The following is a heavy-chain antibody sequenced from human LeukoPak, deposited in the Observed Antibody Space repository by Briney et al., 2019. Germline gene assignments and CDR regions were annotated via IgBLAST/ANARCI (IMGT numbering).Heavy chain of an antibody. CDR3: ARDGRSGGYSSGWYLY. CDR1: GGSISSYY. D-gene: IGHD6-19*01. CDR2: IYTSGST. V-gene: IGHV4-4*07. J-gene: IGHJ4*02. Sequence: NPSETLSLTCTVSGGSISSYYWSWIRQPAGKGLEWIGRIYTSGSTNYNPSLKSRVTMSVDTSKNQFSLKLSSVTAADTAVYYCARDGRSGGYSSGWYLYWGQGTLVTVSS.